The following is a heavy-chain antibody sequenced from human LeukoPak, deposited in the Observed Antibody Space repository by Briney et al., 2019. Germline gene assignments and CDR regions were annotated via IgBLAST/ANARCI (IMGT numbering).Heavy chain of an antibody. D-gene: IGHD3-22*01. CDR2: ISGSGGST. CDR1: GFTFSSYA. CDR3: AKDRHYYDSSGYDFDH. V-gene: IGHV3-23*01. Sequence: PGGSLRLSCAASGFTFSSYAMSWVRQAPGKGLEWVSAISGSGGSTYYADSVKGRFTISRDNSKNTLYLQMNSLRAEDTAVYYCAKDRHYYDSSGYDFDHWGQGTLVTVSS. J-gene: IGHJ4*02.